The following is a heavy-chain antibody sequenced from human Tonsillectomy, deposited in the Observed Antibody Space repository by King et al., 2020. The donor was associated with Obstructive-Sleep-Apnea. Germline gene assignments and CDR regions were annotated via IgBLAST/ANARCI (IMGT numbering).Heavy chain of an antibody. CDR3: ARGNWNDVDYYYYYGMDV. D-gene: IGHD1-1*01. CDR1: GYTFTSYY. J-gene: IGHJ6*02. Sequence: VQLVESGAEVKKPGASVKVSCKASGYTFTSYYMHWVRQAPGQGLEWMGIINPSGGSTSYAQKFQGRVTMTRDTSTSTVYMELSSLSSEDTAVYYCARGNWNDVDYYYYYGMDVWGQGTTVTVSS. V-gene: IGHV1-46*01. CDR2: INPSGGST.